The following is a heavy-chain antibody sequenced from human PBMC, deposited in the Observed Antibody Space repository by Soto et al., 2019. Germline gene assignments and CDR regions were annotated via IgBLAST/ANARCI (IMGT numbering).Heavy chain of an antibody. D-gene: IGHD2-2*01. CDR1: GGSISSYY. CDR3: ARSDCSSTSCHYYFDY. Sequence: SETLSLTCTVSGGSISSYYWSWIRQPPGKGLEWIGYIYYSGSTNYNPSLKSRVTISVDTSKNQFSLQLSSVIAADTAVYYCARSDCSSTSCHYYFDYWGQGTLVTVSS. CDR2: IYYSGST. J-gene: IGHJ4*02. V-gene: IGHV4-59*01.